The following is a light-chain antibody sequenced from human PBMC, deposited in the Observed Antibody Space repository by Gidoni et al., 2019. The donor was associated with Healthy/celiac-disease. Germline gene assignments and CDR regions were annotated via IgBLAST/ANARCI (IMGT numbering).Light chain of an antibody. CDR1: QSVSSSY. Sequence: EIVFTQSPGTLSLSPGERATLSCRASQSVSSSYLAWYQQKPCQAPRLLIYCASSRANGIPDRFSGSGAGTDFTLTISRLEPEDFAVYYCQQYGSSPPFTFGPGTKVDIK. J-gene: IGKJ3*01. CDR2: CAS. V-gene: IGKV3-20*01. CDR3: QQYGSSPPFT.